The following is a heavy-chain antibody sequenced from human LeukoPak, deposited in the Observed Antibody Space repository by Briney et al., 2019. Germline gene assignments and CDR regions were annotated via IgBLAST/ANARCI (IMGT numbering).Heavy chain of an antibody. CDR2: IYPDDSDT. CDR1: GYSFTTHW. D-gene: IGHD1-26*01. J-gene: IGHJ4*02. CDR3: ARLSTSGTYSPFDY. Sequence: GESLKISCKGSGYSFTTHWIGWVRQMPGKGLEWMGIIYPDDSDTRYSPSFQGQVTISADKSISTAYLQWSSLKASDTAMYYCARLSTSGTYSPFDYWGQGTLVTVSS. V-gene: IGHV5-51*01.